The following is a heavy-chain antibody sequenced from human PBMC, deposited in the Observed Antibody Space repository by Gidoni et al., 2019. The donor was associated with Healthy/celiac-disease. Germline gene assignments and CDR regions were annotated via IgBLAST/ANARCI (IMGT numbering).Heavy chain of an antibody. CDR2: INHSGST. CDR1: GWSFSGYY. CDR3: ARGSPPIFGVVRRNYFDY. V-gene: IGHV4-34*01. D-gene: IGHD3-3*01. Sequence: QVQLQQWGAGLLKPSETLSLTCAVYGWSFSGYYWSWIRQPPGKGLEWIGEINHSGSTNYNPSLKSRVTISVDTSKNQFSLKLSSVTAADTAVYYCARGSPPIFGVVRRNYFDYWGQGTLVTVSS. J-gene: IGHJ4*02.